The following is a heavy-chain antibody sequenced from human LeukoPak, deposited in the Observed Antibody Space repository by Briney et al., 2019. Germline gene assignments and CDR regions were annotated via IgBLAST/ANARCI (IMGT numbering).Heavy chain of an antibody. CDR2: ISGSGGST. D-gene: IGHD3-9*01. V-gene: IGHV3-23*01. CDR3: ARSHYDILTGHDY. CDR1: GFTFSSYA. J-gene: IGHJ4*02. Sequence: GGSLRLSCAASGFTFSSYAMSWVRQAPGKGLEWVSAISGSGGSTYYADSVKGRFTISRDNSKNTLYLQMNSLRAEDTAVYYCARSHYDILTGHDYWGQGTLVTVSS.